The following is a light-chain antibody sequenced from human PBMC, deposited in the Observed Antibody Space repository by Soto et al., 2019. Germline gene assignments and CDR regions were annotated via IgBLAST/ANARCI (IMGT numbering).Light chain of an antibody. CDR2: KVS. CDR1: SSDVGGNKY. Sequence: QSVLTQPASLSGSPGQSITISCTGTSSDVGGNKYVSWYQQYPGKVPKLLINKVSNRPSGVSNRFSGSKSGNTASLTISGLLAEDEADYFCTSSTSDSLYVFGTGTQVTVL. J-gene: IGLJ1*01. V-gene: IGLV2-14*01. CDR3: TSSTSDSLYV.